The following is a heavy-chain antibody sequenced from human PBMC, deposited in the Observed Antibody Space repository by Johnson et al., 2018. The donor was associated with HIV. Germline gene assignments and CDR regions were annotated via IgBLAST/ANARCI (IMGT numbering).Heavy chain of an antibody. V-gene: IGHV3-33*01. CDR2: IWYDGSNK. D-gene: IGHD2-15*01. CDR1: GFIFSSYG. CDR3: ARAPGGSPRAAFDI. Sequence: QVQLVESGGGVVQPGGSLRLSCAASGFIFSSYGMHWVRQAPGKGLEWVAVIWYDGSNKYYADSVKGRFTISRDNAKNSLYLQMNSLRAEDTALYYCARAPGGSPRAAFDIWGQGTMVTVSS. J-gene: IGHJ3*02.